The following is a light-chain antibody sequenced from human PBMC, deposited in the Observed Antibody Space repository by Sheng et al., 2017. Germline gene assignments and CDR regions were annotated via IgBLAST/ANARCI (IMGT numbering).Light chain of an antibody. V-gene: IGLV1-40*01. J-gene: IGLJ2*01. Sequence: QSVLTQPPSVPGAPGQRVTISCTGSSSNIGAGYDVHWYQQLPGTGPKLLIYDNSNRPSGVPDRFSGSKSGTSASLAITGLQADDEADYYCQSYDSSLSGPVFGGGTKLTV. CDR2: DNS. CDR3: QSYDSSLSGPV. CDR1: SSNIGAGYD.